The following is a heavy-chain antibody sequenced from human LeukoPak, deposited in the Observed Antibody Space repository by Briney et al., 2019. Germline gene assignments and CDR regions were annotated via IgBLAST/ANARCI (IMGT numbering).Heavy chain of an antibody. V-gene: IGHV1-2*02. Sequence: GASVKVSCKASGYTFTGYYMHWVRQAPGQGLEWMGWINPNSGGTNYAQKLQGRVTMTTDTSTSTAYMELRSLRSDDTAVYYCARAGIAAAGNDYWGQGTLVTVSS. CDR2: INPNSGGT. J-gene: IGHJ4*02. CDR1: GYTFTGYY. D-gene: IGHD6-13*01. CDR3: ARAGIAAAGNDY.